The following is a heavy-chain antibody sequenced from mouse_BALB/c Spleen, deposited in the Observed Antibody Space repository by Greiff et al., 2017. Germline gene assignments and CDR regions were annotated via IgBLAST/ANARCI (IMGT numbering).Heavy chain of an antibody. Sequence: VKLQESGAELVRPGTSVKVSCKASGYAFTNYLIEWVKQRPGQGLEWIGVINPGSGGTNYNEKFKGKATLTADKSSSTAYMQLSSLTSDDSAVYFCARWYYAMDYWGQGTSVTVSS. CDR2: INPGSGGT. J-gene: IGHJ4*01. V-gene: IGHV1-54*01. CDR1: GYAFTNYL. CDR3: ARWYYAMDY.